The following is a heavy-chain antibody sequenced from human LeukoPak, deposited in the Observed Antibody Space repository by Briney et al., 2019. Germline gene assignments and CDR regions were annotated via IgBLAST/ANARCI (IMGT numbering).Heavy chain of an antibody. CDR1: GGSISSYY. D-gene: IGHD2-8*01. Sequence: PSETLSLTCTVSGGSISSYYWSWIRQPAGKGLEWIRRIYTSGSTNYYPSLKSRVTMSVDTSKNQFSLKLSSVTAADTAVYYCARENIVLMVYARFDYWGQGTLVTVSS. J-gene: IGHJ4*02. CDR3: ARENIVLMVYARFDY. CDR2: IYTSGST. V-gene: IGHV4-4*07.